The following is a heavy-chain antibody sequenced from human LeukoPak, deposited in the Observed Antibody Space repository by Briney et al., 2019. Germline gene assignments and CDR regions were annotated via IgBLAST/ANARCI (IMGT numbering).Heavy chain of an antibody. CDR2: IYYTGNT. CDR3: ASGFRGLN. D-gene: IGHD2-2*03. V-gene: IGHV4-39*01. J-gene: IGHJ4*02. CDR1: GGSISSGAYY. Sequence: SETLSLTCTVSGGSISSGAYYWGWIRQPPGKGLEWIGSIYYTGNTYYNPSLRSRVTISVDTSKSQFSLKLSSVTAADTAVYYCASGFRGLNWGQGTLVTVSS.